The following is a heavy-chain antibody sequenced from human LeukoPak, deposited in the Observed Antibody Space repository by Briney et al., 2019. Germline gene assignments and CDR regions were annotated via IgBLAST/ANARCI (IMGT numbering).Heavy chain of an antibody. CDR1: GFTFMNYA. Sequence: GVSLRLSCAASGFTFMNYAMSWVRPGPGKGLEWVSAITGSSETTYYVDSVKGRFTISRDNSEDTLFLQMDSVRPEDTALYYCAKDAATHGWAIDSWGQGTLVTVS. J-gene: IGHJ4*02. V-gene: IGHV3-23*01. CDR2: ITGSSETT. CDR3: AKDAATHGWAIDS. D-gene: IGHD6-19*01.